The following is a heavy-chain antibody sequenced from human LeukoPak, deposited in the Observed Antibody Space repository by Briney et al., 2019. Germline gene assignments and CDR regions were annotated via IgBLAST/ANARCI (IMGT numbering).Heavy chain of an antibody. V-gene: IGHV4-39*07. CDR3: ARSGRLPLDY. D-gene: IGHD5-18*01. CDR2: INHSGST. J-gene: IGHJ4*02. Sequence: SETLSLTCSVSGASISGGTYYWGWIRQPPGKGLEWIGEINHSGSTNYNPSLKSRVTISVDRSKNQFSLKLTSVTAADTAVYYCARSGRLPLDYWGQGTLVTVSS. CDR1: GASISGGTYY.